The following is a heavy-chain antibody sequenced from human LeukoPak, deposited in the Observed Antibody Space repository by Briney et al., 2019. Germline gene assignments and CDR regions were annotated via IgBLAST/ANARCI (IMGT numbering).Heavy chain of an antibody. J-gene: IGHJ4*02. CDR3: ARRQIYFDH. CDR2: IYTDGST. Sequence: SETLSLTCTVSGGSISSYYWSWIRQPPGKGPEWIGYIYTDGSTKYNPSLKSRVTISLVTSKNQFSLKLSSVTAADTAVYYCARRQIYFDHWGQGTLVTVSS. CDR1: GGSISSYY. V-gene: IGHV4-4*09.